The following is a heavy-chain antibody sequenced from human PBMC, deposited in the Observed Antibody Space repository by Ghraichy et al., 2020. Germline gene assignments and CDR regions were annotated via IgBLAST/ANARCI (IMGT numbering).Heavy chain of an antibody. CDR3: ARAGAQLRFDP. J-gene: IGHJ5*02. CDR2: INHSGST. V-gene: IGHV4-34*01. Sequence: SETLSLTCAVYGGSFSGYYWSWIRQPPGKGLEWIGEINHSGSTNYNPSLKSRVTISVDTSKNQFSLKLSSVTAADTAVYCCARAGAQLRFDPWGQGTLVTVSS. D-gene: IGHD2-2*01. CDR1: GGSFSGYY.